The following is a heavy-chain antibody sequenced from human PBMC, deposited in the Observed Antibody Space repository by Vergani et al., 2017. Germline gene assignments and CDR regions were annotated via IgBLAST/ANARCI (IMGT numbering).Heavy chain of an antibody. CDR2: IYTSGST. J-gene: IGHJ4*02. D-gene: IGHD2-15*01. CDR1: GGSISSGSYY. V-gene: IGHV4-61*02. CDR3: AREADCSGGSCPFDY. Sequence: QVQLQESGPGLVKPSQTLSLTCTVSGGSISSGSYYWSWIRQPAGKGLEWIGRIYTSGSTNYNPSLKSRVTISVDTSKNQFSLKLSSVTAADTAVYYCAREADCSGGSCPFDYWGQGTLVTVSS.